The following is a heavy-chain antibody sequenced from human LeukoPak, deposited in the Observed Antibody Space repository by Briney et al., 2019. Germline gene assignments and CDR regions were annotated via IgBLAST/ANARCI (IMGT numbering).Heavy chain of an antibody. J-gene: IGHJ3*02. CDR1: GGSFSGYY. Sequence: PSETLSLTCAVYGGSFSGYYWSWIRQPPGKGLEWIGYIYYSGSTNYNPSLKSRVTISVDTSKNQFSLKLSSVTAADTAVYYCASSQSVGAIPHDAFDIWGQGTMVTVSS. V-gene: IGHV4-59*01. CDR3: ASSQSVGAIPHDAFDI. CDR2: IYYSGST. D-gene: IGHD1-26*01.